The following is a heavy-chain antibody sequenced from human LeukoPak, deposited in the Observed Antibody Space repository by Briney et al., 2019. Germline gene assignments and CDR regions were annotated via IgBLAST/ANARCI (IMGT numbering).Heavy chain of an antibody. CDR3: ASDRAYDMVTAY. Sequence: SETLSLTCTVSGGSISSSSYYWGWIRQPPGKGLEWIGSIYYSGSTYYNPSLKSRVTISVDTSKNQFSLKLSSVTAADSAVYYCASDRAYDMVTAYWGQGTLVIVSS. CDR2: IYYSGST. CDR1: GGSISSSSYY. J-gene: IGHJ4*02. V-gene: IGHV4-39*01. D-gene: IGHD3-9*01.